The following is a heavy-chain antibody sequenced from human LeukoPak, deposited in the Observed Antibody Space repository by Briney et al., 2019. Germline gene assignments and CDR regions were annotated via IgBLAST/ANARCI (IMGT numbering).Heavy chain of an antibody. V-gene: IGHV3-21*01. CDR2: ISSSSSYI. D-gene: IGHD1-26*01. Sequence: GGSLRLSCAASGFTFSSYSMNWVRQAPGKGLEWVSSISSSSSYIYYADSVKGRFTISRDNAKNSLYLQVNSLRAEDTAVYYCAREWELLGGDAFDIWGQGTMVTVSS. J-gene: IGHJ3*02. CDR3: AREWELLGGDAFDI. CDR1: GFTFSSYS.